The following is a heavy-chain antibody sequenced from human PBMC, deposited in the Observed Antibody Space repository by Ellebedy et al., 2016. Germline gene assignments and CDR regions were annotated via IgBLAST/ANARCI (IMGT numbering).Heavy chain of an antibody. J-gene: IGHJ6*02. D-gene: IGHD5-12*01. CDR1: GYTFTGYY. Sequence: ASVKVSXXASGYTFTGYYMHWVRQAPGQGLEWMGWISAYNGNTNYAQKLQGRVTMTTDTSTSTAYMELRSLRSDDTAVYYCARDQVASSHAYYYYGMDVWGQGTTVTVSS. CDR2: ISAYNGNT. V-gene: IGHV1-18*04. CDR3: ARDQVASSHAYYYYGMDV.